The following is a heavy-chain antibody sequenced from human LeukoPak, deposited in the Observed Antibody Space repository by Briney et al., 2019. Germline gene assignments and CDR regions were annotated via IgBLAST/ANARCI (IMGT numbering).Heavy chain of an antibody. Sequence: SETLSLTCTVSGGSIRSSYYYWGWIRQPPGKGLEWIGSIYDSGSTYYNPSLKSRVTISVDTSKNQFSLKLNSVTAADTAVYYCARGGYYYDSSGYYYWGQGTLVTVSS. V-gene: IGHV4-39*01. J-gene: IGHJ4*02. CDR1: GGSIRSSYYY. CDR3: ARGGYYYDSSGYYY. D-gene: IGHD3-22*01. CDR2: IYDSGST.